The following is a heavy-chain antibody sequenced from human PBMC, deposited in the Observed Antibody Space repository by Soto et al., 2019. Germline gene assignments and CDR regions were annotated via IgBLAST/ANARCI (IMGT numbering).Heavy chain of an antibody. CDR2: IRSKTNSYAT. CDR1: GFTFGGSA. V-gene: IGHV3-73*01. Sequence: GGSLRLSCAASGFTFGGSAMHWVRQASGKGLEWVGHIRSKTNSYATAYAESVKGRFTISRDDSMNTAYLQMNSLKAEDTAVYFCTRQTDAVQWLVVPTDYNFDYWGQGTLVTVSS. D-gene: IGHD6-19*01. CDR3: TRQTDAVQWLVVPTDYNFDY. J-gene: IGHJ4*02.